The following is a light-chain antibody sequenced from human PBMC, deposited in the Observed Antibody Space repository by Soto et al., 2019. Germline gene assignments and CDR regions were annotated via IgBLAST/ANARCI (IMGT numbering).Light chain of an antibody. CDR3: SSYTSSSTDV. J-gene: IGLJ1*01. CDR2: DVS. Sequence: QSALTQPASVSGSPGQSFTISCTGTSSDVGGYNYVSWYQQHPGKAPKLMIYDVSNRPSGVSNRFSGSKSGNTASLTISGLQAEDEADYYCSSYTSSSTDVFGTGTKLTVL. CDR1: SSDVGGYNY. V-gene: IGLV2-14*01.